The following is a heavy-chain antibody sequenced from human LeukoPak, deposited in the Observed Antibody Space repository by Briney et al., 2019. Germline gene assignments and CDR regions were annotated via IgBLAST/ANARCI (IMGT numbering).Heavy chain of an antibody. V-gene: IGHV4-30-4*01. CDR2: IYYSGST. CDR3: ARTEVPDCSSTSCPGWSAALFDY. Sequence: SETLSLTCTVSGGSISSGDYYWSWIRQPPGKGLEWIGYIYYSGSTYYNPSLKSRVTISVDTSKNQFSLKLSSVTAADTAVYYCARTEVPDCSSTSCPGWSAALFDYWGQGTLVTVSS. CDR1: GGSISSGDYY. D-gene: IGHD2-2*01. J-gene: IGHJ4*02.